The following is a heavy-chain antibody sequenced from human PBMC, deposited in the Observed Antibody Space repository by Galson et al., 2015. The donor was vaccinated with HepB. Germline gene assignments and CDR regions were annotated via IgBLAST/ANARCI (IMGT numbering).Heavy chain of an antibody. CDR2: INTSNKSP. CDR3: ARVPNIFSGRGPVDH. Sequence: SCKASGYMFFTYPIIWVRQAPGQGLEWPGWINTSNKSPTYAHGFTGRFVFSLDMSVSTAYLQINSLQPYDSAVYYCARVPNIFSGRGPVDHWGQGTLVTVSS. CDR1: GYMFFTYP. V-gene: IGHV7-4-1*02. D-gene: IGHD3-9*01. J-gene: IGHJ4*02.